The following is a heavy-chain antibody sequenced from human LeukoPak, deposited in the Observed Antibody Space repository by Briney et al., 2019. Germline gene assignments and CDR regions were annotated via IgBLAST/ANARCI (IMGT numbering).Heavy chain of an antibody. J-gene: IGHJ4*02. CDR3: ARAHTSGSYWEPLFDY. V-gene: IGHV4-4*07. Sequence: PSETLSLTCTVSGGSISSYYWSWIRQPAGKGLEWIGRIYTSGSTNYNPSLKSRVTMSVDTSKNQFSLKLSSVTAADTAVYYCARAHTSGSYWEPLFDYWGQGTLVTVSS. D-gene: IGHD1-26*01. CDR1: GGSISSYY. CDR2: IYTSGST.